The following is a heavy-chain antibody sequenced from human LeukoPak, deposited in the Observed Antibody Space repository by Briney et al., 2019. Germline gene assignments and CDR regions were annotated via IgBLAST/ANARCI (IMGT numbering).Heavy chain of an antibody. V-gene: IGHV3-30*04. J-gene: IGHJ6*02. CDR2: ISYDGSNK. D-gene: IGHD3-10*01. CDR1: GFTFSSYA. Sequence: GRSLRLSCAASGFTFSSYAMHWVRQAPGKGLEWVAVISYDGSNKYYADSVKGRFTISRDNSKNTLYLQMNSLRAEDTAVYYCARDLYMVRGYYYYGMDVWGQGTTVTVSS. CDR3: ARDLYMVRGYYYYGMDV.